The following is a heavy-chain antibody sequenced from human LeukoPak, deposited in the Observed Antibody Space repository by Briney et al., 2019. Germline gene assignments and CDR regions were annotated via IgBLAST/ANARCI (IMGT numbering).Heavy chain of an antibody. CDR2: IREDGSVK. J-gene: IGHJ4*02. CDR3: ARGPTYGQAFDY. V-gene: IGHV3-7*01. CDR1: GFTFSSSW. Sequence: GGSLTLSCAASGFTFSSSWMTWVRQAPGKGLEWVASIREDGSVKTSVDSVKGRFTISRDNAKNSVYLQMDSLRAEDTAVYYCARGPTYGQAFDYWGEGTLVSVSS. D-gene: IGHD3-10*01.